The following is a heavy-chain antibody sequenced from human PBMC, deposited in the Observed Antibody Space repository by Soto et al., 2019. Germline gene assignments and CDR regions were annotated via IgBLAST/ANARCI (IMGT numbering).Heavy chain of an antibody. D-gene: IGHD3-3*01. CDR3: AKGPTIFGAVISFDYYYGMYV. V-gene: IGHV3-30-3*01. CDR1: GFTFSSYA. Sequence: GGSLRLSCAASGFTFSSYAMHWVRQAPGKGLEWVAVISYDGSNKYYADSVKGRFTISRDNSKNTLYLQMSGLRVEDTAVYYCAKGPTIFGAVISFDYYYGMYVWGQGTPVTVSS. J-gene: IGHJ6*02. CDR2: ISYDGSNK.